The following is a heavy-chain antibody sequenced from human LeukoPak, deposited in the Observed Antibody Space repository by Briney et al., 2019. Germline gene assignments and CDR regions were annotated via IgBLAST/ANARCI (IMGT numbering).Heavy chain of an antibody. D-gene: IGHD1-26*01. CDR1: GGSISSYY. Sequence: PSETLSLTCTVSGGSISSYYWSWIRQPPGKGLEWIGEINHSGSTNYNPSLKSRVTISVDTSKNQFSLKLSSVTAADTAVYYCAKRSGINYGYFDSWGQGTLVTVSS. J-gene: IGHJ4*02. V-gene: IGHV4-34*01. CDR3: AKRSGINYGYFDS. CDR2: INHSGST.